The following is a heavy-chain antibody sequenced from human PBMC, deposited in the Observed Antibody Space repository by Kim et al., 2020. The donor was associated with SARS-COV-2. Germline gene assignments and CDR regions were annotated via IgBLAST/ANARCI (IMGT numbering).Heavy chain of an antibody. Sequence: SETLSLTCVVYGGSLSGSAWSWIRQPPGKGLEWIGEINHSGGTNHNPSLKSRATISVDTSKNQFSLKLNSVIAADTAVYYCARGRTGVVPSPILGLGPHYYYCVMDVWGQGTTVTVSS. V-gene: IGHV4-34*04. D-gene: IGHD2-2*02. CDR3: ARGRTGVVPSPILGLGPHYYYCVMDV. CDR2: INHSGGT. J-gene: IGHJ6*02. CDR1: GGSLSGSA.